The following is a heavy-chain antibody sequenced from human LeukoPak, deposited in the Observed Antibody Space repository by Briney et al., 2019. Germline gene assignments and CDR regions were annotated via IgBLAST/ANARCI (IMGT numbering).Heavy chain of an antibody. CDR1: GDSVSSNTAA. CDR3: ARGRGGYSSSPRPAFDI. V-gene: IGHV6-1*01. J-gene: IGHJ3*02. Sequence: SQTLSLTCAISGDSVSSNTAAWNWIRQSPSRGLEWLGRTYYRSKWYNEYAVSVKSRITINPDTTKNQFSLQLSSVTAADTAVYYCARGRGGYSSSPRPAFDIWGQGTMVTVSS. D-gene: IGHD6-13*01. CDR2: TYYRSKWYN.